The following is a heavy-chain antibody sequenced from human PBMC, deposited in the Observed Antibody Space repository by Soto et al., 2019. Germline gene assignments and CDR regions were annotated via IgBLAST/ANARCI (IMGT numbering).Heavy chain of an antibody. Sequence: QVQLVESGGGVVQPGRSLRLSCEASGFTFSSYGMHWARQAPGKGLEWVAVISYDGSNKYYADSVKGRFTISRDNSKNTLYLQMNSLRAEDTAVYYCAKDFFAAVVTPVDYWGQGTLVTVSS. D-gene: IGHD2-21*02. CDR1: GFTFSSYG. V-gene: IGHV3-30*18. J-gene: IGHJ4*02. CDR3: AKDFFAAVVTPVDY. CDR2: ISYDGSNK.